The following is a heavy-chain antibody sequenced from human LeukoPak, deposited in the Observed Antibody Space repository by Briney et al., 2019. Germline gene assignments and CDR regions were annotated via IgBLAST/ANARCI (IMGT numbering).Heavy chain of an antibody. CDR1: GFTFSSYW. D-gene: IGHD3-10*01. CDR3: AREGVGYYGSSWTLDY. V-gene: IGHV3-74*01. Sequence: GGSLRLSCAASGFTFSSYWMHWVRQAPGKGLVWVSRINSDGSSTSYADSVKGRFTISRDNAKNTLYLQMNSLRAEDTAVYYCAREGVGYYGSSWTLDYWGQGTLVTVSS. CDR2: INSDGSST. J-gene: IGHJ4*02.